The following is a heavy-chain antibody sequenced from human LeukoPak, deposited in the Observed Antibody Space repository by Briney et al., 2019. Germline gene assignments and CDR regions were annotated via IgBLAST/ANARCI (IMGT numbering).Heavy chain of an antibody. CDR1: GGSISSFY. D-gene: IGHD3-16*02. CDR2: IHTSGNT. CDR3: ARLHDPQISFNWLDT. J-gene: IGHJ5*02. V-gene: IGHV4-4*09. Sequence: SETLSLTCTVSGGSISSFYCSWIRQPPGKQLEWIGYIHTSGNTNHNPPLKSRVTMSVDTSKNQFSLHLSSVTAADTAVYYCARLHDPQISFNWLDTWGQGTLVTVS.